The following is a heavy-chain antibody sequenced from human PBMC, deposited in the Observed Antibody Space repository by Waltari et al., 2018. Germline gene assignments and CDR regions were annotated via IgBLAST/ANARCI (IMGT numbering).Heavy chain of an antibody. V-gene: IGHV1-2*02. J-gene: IGHJ3*02. D-gene: IGHD3-3*01. Sequence: QVQLVQSGAEVKKPGASVKVSCKASGYTFTGHYINWVRQAPGQGLEWMGWINPNSGGTNYAQYFQGRVTMTRDTSISTAYMELTRLRSDDTALYYCARGARYPAVFGVVTKASPFDIWGQGTMVTVSS. CDR2: INPNSGGT. CDR3: ARGARYPAVFGVVTKASPFDI. CDR1: GYTFTGHY.